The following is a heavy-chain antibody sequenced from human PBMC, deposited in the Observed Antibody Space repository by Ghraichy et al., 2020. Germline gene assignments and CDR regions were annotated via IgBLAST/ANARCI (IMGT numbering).Heavy chain of an antibody. Sequence: LSLTCAASGFTFSSYSMNWVRQAPGKGLEWVSSISSSSSYIYYADSVKGRFTISRDNAKNSLYLQMNSLRAEDTAVYYCARDHWAIFGVVPPYYYYGMDVWGQGTTVTVSS. J-gene: IGHJ6*02. CDR1: GFTFSSYS. CDR2: ISSSSSYI. D-gene: IGHD3-3*01. V-gene: IGHV3-21*01. CDR3: ARDHWAIFGVVPPYYYYGMDV.